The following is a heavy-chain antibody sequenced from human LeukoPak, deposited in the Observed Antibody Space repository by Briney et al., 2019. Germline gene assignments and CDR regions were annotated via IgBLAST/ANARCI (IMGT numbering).Heavy chain of an antibody. CDR3: ARFLVSSWTSDY. D-gene: IGHD6-13*01. CDR2: IIPIFGTA. Sequence: SVKVSCXASGYTFTSYGISWVRQAPGQGLEWMGRIIPIFGTANYAQKFQGRVTITTDESTSTAYMELSSLRSEDTAVYYCARFLVSSWTSDYWGQGTLVTVSS. J-gene: IGHJ4*02. CDR1: GYTFTSYG. V-gene: IGHV1-69*05.